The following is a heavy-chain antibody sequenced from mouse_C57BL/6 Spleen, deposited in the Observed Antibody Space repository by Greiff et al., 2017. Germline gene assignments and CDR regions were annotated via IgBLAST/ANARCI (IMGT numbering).Heavy chain of an antibody. D-gene: IGHD2-4*01. CDR2: IRNKGNGYTT. CDR1: GFTFTDYY. V-gene: IGHV7-3*01. J-gene: IGHJ3*01. Sequence: EVKLVESGGGLVQPGGSLSLSCAASGFTFTDYYMSWVRQPPGKALEWLGFIRNKGNGYTTEYSVSVKGRFTISRDNSQSILYLQMNALGAEDSATYCCARAYDYGVGLFAYWGQGTLVTVSA. CDR3: ARAYDYGVGLFAY.